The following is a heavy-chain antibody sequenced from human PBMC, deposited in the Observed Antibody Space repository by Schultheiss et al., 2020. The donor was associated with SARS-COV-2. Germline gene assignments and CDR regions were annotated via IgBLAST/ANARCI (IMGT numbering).Heavy chain of an antibody. CDR3: ARDDSNYRDAFDI. D-gene: IGHD4-11*01. Sequence: GGSLRLSCAASGFTFSSYSMHWVRQAPGKGLEWVSSISSSSSDIYYADSVKGRFTISRDNAKNSLYLQMNSLRAEDTAVYYCARDDSNYRDAFDIWGQGTMVTVSS. J-gene: IGHJ3*02. CDR2: ISSSSSDI. V-gene: IGHV3-21*01. CDR1: GFTFSSYS.